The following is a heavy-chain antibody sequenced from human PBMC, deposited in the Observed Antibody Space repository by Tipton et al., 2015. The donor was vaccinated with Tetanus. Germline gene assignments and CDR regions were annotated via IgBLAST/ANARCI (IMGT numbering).Heavy chain of an antibody. D-gene: IGHD3-22*01. CDR2: ISYRGET. CDR1: GGSISSNY. J-gene: IGHJ4*02. V-gene: IGHV4-59*04. CDR3: ARHYDTSGYYFV. Sequence: TLSLTCTVSGGSISSNYWSWIRQPPGRGLEWIGAISYRGETHFNPSLGSRVSMSVDTSKNQFSVDLSSVTAADTAVYFCARHYDTSGYYFVWGQGVLVTVSS.